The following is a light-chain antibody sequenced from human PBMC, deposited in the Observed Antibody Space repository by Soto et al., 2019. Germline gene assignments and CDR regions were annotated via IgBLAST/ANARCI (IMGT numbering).Light chain of an antibody. CDR2: VDR. CDR3: QVWDTITAHSV. J-gene: IGLJ1*01. CDR1: SIEGKS. V-gene: IGLV3-21*02. Sequence: SYDLTQPPSASVAPGQAARITCGGNSIEGKSVHWYKQRSGKAPVLVISVDRVRPSGPPARFSASTSGNTPGLTISRVEAGDEADYYCQVWDTITAHSVFGSGPTLPV.